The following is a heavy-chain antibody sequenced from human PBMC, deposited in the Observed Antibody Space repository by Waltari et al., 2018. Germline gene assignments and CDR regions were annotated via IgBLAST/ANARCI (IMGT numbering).Heavy chain of an antibody. V-gene: IGHV1-8*01. CDR1: GYTFTSYA. Sequence: QVQLVQSGAEVKTPGASVKVSCKASGYTFTSYAITGSRQTPGQGREWMGWMNPNSGNTGYAQKFQGRVTMTRNTSISTAYMELSSLRSEDTAVYYCARVGAYDFWSGYYTGMGYGMDVWGQGTTVTVSS. J-gene: IGHJ6*02. CDR2: MNPNSGNT. D-gene: IGHD3-3*01. CDR3: ARVGAYDFWSGYYTGMGYGMDV.